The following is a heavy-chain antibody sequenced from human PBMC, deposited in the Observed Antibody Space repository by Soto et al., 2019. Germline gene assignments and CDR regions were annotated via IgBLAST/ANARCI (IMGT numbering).Heavy chain of an antibody. V-gene: IGHV4-61*01. CDR2: IYYSGST. J-gene: IGHJ6*02. Sequence: SEILSLTCTVSGGSVSSGSYYWSWIRQPPGKGLEWIGCIYYSGSTNYNPSLKSRVTISVDTSKNQFSLKLSSVTAADTAVYYCARASTVSSTSYYYYGMDVWGQGTTVTVSS. CDR3: ARASTVSSTSYYYYGMDV. CDR1: GGSVSSGSYY. D-gene: IGHD2-2*01.